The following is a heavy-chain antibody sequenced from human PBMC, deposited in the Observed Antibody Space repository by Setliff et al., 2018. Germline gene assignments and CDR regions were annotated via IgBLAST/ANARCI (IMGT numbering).Heavy chain of an antibody. CDR1: GYTFTSYD. D-gene: IGHD6-6*01. Sequence: VASVKVSCKASGYTFTSYDINWVRQATGQGLEWMGWMNPNSGNTGYAQKFQGRVAMTRNTSISTAYMELSSLRSEDTAVYYCARGPPGFPRPPSFDPWGQGTLVTVSS. CDR2: MNPNSGNT. J-gene: IGHJ5*02. V-gene: IGHV1-8*01. CDR3: ARGPPGFPRPPSFDP.